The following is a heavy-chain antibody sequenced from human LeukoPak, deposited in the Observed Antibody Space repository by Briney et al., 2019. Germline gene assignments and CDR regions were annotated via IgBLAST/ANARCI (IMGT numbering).Heavy chain of an antibody. J-gene: IGHJ4*02. CDR3: ARDKATATYGTFDY. CDR2: TYYRSKWYN. V-gene: IGHV6-1*01. D-gene: IGHD2-15*01. CDR1: GDSVSSNSAA. Sequence: SQTLSLTCAISGDSVSSNSAAWNWVRQSPSRGLEWLGRTYYRSKWYNDYAVSVKSRITINPDTSKNQFSLQLNSVTPEDTAVYYCARDKATATYGTFDYWGQGTLVTVSS.